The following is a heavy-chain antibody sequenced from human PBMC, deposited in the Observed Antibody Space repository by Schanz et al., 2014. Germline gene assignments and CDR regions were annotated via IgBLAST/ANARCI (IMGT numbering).Heavy chain of an antibody. J-gene: IGHJ4*02. CDR1: GYTFTSDS. Sequence: QVHLVQSGAEVKKPGASVKVSCKASGYTFTSDSMHWVRQAPGQGLEWMGMINPSGGSTTYAQKFQGRVTMTRDTSTSTVYMELSSLRSEDTAVYYCARDGVDAAAGGNCWGQGTLVTGSS. CDR3: ARDGVDAAAGGNC. D-gene: IGHD6-13*01. CDR2: INPSGGST. V-gene: IGHV1-46*03.